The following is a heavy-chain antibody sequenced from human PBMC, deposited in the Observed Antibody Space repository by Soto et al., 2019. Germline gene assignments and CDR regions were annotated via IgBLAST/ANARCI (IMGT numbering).Heavy chain of an antibody. Sequence: QVQLVQSGAEVKKPGASVKVSCKASGYTFTGYDINWVRQATGQGLEWMGWMDPNSGNTGYAQKFQGRDTMTTNTSISTAYMELSSLRYEDTAVYYCAREKTSYGMEVWGQGTTVTVSS. CDR3: AREKTSYGMEV. V-gene: IGHV1-8*01. CDR2: MDPNSGNT. J-gene: IGHJ6*02. CDR1: GYTFTGYD.